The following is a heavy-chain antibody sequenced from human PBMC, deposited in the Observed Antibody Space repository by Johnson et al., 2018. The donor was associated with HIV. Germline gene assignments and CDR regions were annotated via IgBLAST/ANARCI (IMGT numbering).Heavy chain of an antibody. CDR1: GFTFDDYA. D-gene: IGHD2-8*01. V-gene: IGHV3-9*01. Sequence: VQLVESGGGLVQPGRSLRLSCAASGFTFDDYAMHWVRQAPGKGLEWVSGISWNSGSIGYADSVQGRFTISRDNAKNSLYLQMNNLKPEDTAVYYCARGSLTDDGFAAWGQGTLVIVSS. CDR2: ISWNSGSI. J-gene: IGHJ3*01. CDR3: ARGSLTDDGFAA.